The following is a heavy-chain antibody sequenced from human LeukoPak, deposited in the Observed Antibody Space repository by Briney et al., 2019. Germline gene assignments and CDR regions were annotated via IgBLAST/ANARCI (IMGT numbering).Heavy chain of an antibody. D-gene: IGHD2-2*01. CDR1: GGSISSGSYY. Sequence: SETLSLTCTVSGGSISSGSYYWSWIRQPAGKGLEWIGRIYTSWSTNYNPSLKSRVSISIDTSKNQFSLKLSSVTAADTAVYYRARGVGSSSRVRYSYMDVWGKGTTVTVSS. CDR2: IYTSWST. V-gene: IGHV4-61*02. CDR3: ARGVGSSSRVRYSYMDV. J-gene: IGHJ6*03.